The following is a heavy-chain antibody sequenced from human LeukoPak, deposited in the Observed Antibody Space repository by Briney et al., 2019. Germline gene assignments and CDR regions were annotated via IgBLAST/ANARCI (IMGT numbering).Heavy chain of an antibody. J-gene: IGHJ6*03. V-gene: IGHV3-7*01. D-gene: IGHD3-9*01. Sequence: GGALRLSCAASGFTFKNYAMSWVRQAPGKGLEWVANIKKDGSEKYYVDSVKGRFTISRDNAKNSLYLQMNILRAEDTAVYYCARENRGYDILTGKYHRGYYSYYMDVWGKGTTVTVSS. CDR2: IKKDGSEK. CDR1: GFTFKNYA. CDR3: ARENRGYDILTGKYHRGYYSYYMDV.